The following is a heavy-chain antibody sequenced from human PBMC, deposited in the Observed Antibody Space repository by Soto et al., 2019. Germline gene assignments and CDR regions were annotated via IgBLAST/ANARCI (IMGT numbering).Heavy chain of an antibody. J-gene: IGHJ4*02. CDR3: ARVAGSGSYRQIDY. V-gene: IGHV4-31*03. Sequence: SETLCLTCTVSGGSISSGGYYWSWIRQHPGKGLEWIGYIYYSGSTYYNPSLKSRVTISVDTSKNQFSLKLSSVTAADTAVYYCARVAGSGSYRQIDYWGQGTLVTVSS. CDR1: GGSISSGGYY. D-gene: IGHD3-10*01. CDR2: IYYSGST.